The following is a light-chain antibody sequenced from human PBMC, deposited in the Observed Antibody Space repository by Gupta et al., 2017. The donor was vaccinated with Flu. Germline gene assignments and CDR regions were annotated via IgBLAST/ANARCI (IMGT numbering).Light chain of an antibody. CDR2: DVN. CDR3: SAYVRSNSVYV. Sequence: QSALTQPPPASGPPGQSLTISCTGPISDVGSSNLVSGYQQHPGKAPKLLIYDVNKRPSGVPDRFSGSKSGNTASLSFSWLQVEDETVYYCSAYVRSNSVYVFGTGTKVTVL. J-gene: IGLJ1*01. CDR1: ISDVGSSNL. V-gene: IGLV2-8*01.